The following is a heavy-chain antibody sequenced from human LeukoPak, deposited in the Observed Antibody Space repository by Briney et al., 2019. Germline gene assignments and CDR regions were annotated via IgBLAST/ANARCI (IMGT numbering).Heavy chain of an antibody. J-gene: IGHJ6*03. D-gene: IGHD2-2*03. CDR2: MSPYNGNT. CDR1: GYTFTNYG. CDR3: ARDGYRLSGYFYYMDV. V-gene: IGHV1-18*04. Sequence: ASVKVSCKASGYTFTNYGVSWVRQAPGQGLEWMGWMSPYNGNTNYAQNLQGRVTMTTDTSTSTAYMELRSLRSDDTAVYYCARDGYRLSGYFYYMDVWGKGTTVTVSS.